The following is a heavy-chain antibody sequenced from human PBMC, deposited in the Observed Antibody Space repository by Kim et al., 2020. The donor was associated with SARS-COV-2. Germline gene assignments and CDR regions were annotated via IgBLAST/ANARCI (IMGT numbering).Heavy chain of an antibody. V-gene: IGHV3-7*03. J-gene: IGHJ4*02. D-gene: IGHD3-10*01. CDR3: AKASYSSGRAPLFDY. Sequence: DSMEGRFTISSDNAKNSLFLQMNGLRAEDTAVYYCAKASYSSGRAPLFDYWGQGTLVTVSS.